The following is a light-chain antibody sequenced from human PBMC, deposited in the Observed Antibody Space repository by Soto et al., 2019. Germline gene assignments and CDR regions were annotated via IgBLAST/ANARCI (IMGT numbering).Light chain of an antibody. CDR1: SSDVGAYKY. J-gene: IGLJ2*01. Sequence: QSALTQPPSASGSLGQSVTISCTGTSSDVGAYKYVSWYQQYPGKAPKLMIYEVNKRPSGIPDRFSGSKSGSTASLTVSGLQAEDEADYYCSSYGGTNNLLFGGGTKVTVL. V-gene: IGLV2-8*01. CDR2: EVN. CDR3: SSYGGTNNLL.